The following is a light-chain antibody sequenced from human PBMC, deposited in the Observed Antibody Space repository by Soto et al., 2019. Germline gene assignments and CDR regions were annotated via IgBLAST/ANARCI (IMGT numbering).Light chain of an antibody. V-gene: IGKV3-20*01. J-gene: IGKJ1*01. Sequence: EIVLTQSPGTLSLSPGERATLSCRASQSVSSAYLAWHQQTPGQAPRLLIYDVSSRATGIPDRFSGSGSGTDFTLTVSGLEPEDFAVYYCQQYGSSPETFGQGTKVEIK. CDR3: QQYGSSPET. CDR2: DVS. CDR1: QSVSSAY.